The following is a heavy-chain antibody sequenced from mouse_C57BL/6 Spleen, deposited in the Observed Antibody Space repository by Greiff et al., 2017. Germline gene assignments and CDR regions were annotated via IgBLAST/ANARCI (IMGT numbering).Heavy chain of an antibody. V-gene: IGHV1-47*01. J-gene: IGHJ1*03. CDR1: GYTFTTSP. CDR2: FHPYNDDT. Sequence: QVHVKQSGAELVKPGASVKMSCKASGYTFTTSPIEWMKQNHGKSLEWIGNFHPYNDDTKYNEKFKGKATLTVEKSSSTVYLELSRLTSDDSAVYYCARRGLYSNYEYFDVWGTGTTVTVSS. CDR3: ARRGLYSNYEYFDV. D-gene: IGHD2-5*01.